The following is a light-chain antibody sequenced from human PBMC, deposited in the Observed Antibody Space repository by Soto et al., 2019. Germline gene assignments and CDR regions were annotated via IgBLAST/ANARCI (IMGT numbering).Light chain of an antibody. CDR1: QSVTNNY. J-gene: IGKJ2*01. V-gene: IGKV3-20*01. CDR3: RQYGSSHPYT. CDR2: GSS. Sequence: EVVLTQSPGTLSLSPGESATLSCRASQSVTNNYFAWYQQKPGQAPRLLIFGSSDRATGIPDRFSGSGSGTDFTLTISRLEPEDFAVYYCRQYGSSHPYTFGQGPNREI.